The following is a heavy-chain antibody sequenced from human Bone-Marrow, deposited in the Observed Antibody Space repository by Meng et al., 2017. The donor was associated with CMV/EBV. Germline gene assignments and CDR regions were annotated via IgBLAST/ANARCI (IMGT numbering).Heavy chain of an antibody. Sequence: GSLRLSCTVSGYSISSGYYWGWIRQPPGKGLEWIGSIYHSGSTYYNPSLKSRVTISVDTSKNQFSLKLSSVTAADTAVYYCARPSSSWYLSFDYWGQGTLVTVSS. CDR3: ARPSSSWYLSFDY. J-gene: IGHJ4*02. V-gene: IGHV4-38-2*02. CDR2: IYHSGST. D-gene: IGHD6-13*01. CDR1: GYSISSGYY.